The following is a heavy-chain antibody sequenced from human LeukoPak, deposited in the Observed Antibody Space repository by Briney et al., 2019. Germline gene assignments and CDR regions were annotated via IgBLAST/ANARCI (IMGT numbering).Heavy chain of an antibody. Sequence: SETLSLTRPVSGGSISSYYWSWIRPPAGGGLEWIGRIYTRGSTNYQPSLKSRVPISGDTANNQLSLELNSVTAEDTAVYYCARERAFSVVTRTQNPHYYYYGMDVWGQGTTVTVSS. D-gene: IGHD2-21*02. CDR1: GGSISSYY. CDR2: IYTRGST. CDR3: ARERAFSVVTRTQNPHYYYYGMDV. V-gene: IGHV4-4*07. J-gene: IGHJ6*02.